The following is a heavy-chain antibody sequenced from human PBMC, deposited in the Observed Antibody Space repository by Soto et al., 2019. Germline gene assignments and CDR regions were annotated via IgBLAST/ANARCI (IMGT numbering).Heavy chain of an antibody. CDR3: ARRGGYCTNGVCSSPYYYYYMDV. CDR1: GYSFTSYW. CDR2: IYPGDSDT. J-gene: IGHJ6*03. V-gene: IGHV5-51*01. D-gene: IGHD2-8*01. Sequence: PGESLRISCKGSGYSFTSYWIGWVRQMPGKGLEWMGIIYPGDSDTRYSPSFQGQVTISADKSISTAYLQWSSLKASDTAMYYCARRGGYCTNGVCSSPYYYYYMDVWGKGTTVTVS.